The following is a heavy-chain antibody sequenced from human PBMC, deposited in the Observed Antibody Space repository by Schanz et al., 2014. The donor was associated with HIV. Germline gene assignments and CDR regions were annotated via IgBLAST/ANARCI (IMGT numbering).Heavy chain of an antibody. CDR1: GGTFRSFA. CDR2: ISTSNGNT. CDR3: ARSPDYGDLRRGDWFDP. V-gene: IGHV1-18*01. Sequence: QVQLVQSGTEVKKPGSSVKVSCKPSGGTFRSFAISWVRQAPGQGLEWMGWISTSNGNTNYAQKFQGRVTMTTDTSTSTAYMEVSSLRSEDTAVYYCARSPDYGDLRRGDWFDPWGQGTLVIVSS. J-gene: IGHJ5*02. D-gene: IGHD4-17*01.